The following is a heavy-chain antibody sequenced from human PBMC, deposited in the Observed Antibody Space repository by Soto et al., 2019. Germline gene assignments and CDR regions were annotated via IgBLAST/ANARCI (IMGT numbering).Heavy chain of an antibody. CDR2: INNDGSGT. Sequence: EVQLVESGGGLVQPGGSLRLSCVAFGFTFSSQWMHWVRQAPGKGLVWVSRINNDGSGTVYADSVKGRFTISRDNAKNTVYLQMNSLRAEDTALYYCLRTGSGYSYGKDWGQGTLVTVCS. V-gene: IGHV3-74*01. CDR1: GFTFSSQW. CDR3: LRTGSGYSYGKD. J-gene: IGHJ4*02. D-gene: IGHD5-18*01.